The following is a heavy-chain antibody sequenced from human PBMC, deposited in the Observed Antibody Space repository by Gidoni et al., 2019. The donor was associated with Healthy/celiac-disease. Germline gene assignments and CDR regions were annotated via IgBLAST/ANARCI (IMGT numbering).Heavy chain of an antibody. CDR1: GGSIRSSSYY. CDR3: ASLSYFDWFLL. D-gene: IGHD3-9*01. J-gene: IGHJ3*01. V-gene: IGHV4-39*01. CDR2: IYYSGST. Sequence: QLQLQESGPGLVKPSETLSLTCTVSGGSIRSSSYYWGWIRQPPGKGLEWIGSIYYSGSTYYNPSLKSRVTISVDTSKNQFSLKLSSVTAADTAVYYCASLSYFDWFLLWGQGTMVTVSS.